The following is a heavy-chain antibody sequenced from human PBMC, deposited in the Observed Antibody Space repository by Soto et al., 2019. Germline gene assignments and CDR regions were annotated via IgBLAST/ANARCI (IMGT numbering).Heavy chain of an antibody. CDR2: IYYSGST. V-gene: IGHV4-59*01. Sequence: PSETLSLTCTVSGGSISSYYWSWIRQPPGKGLEWIGYIYYSGSTNYNPSLKSRVTISVDTSKNQFSLKLSSVTAADTAVYYCARASSGYLIAFADWGQGTLVTVSS. CDR1: GGSISSYY. J-gene: IGHJ4*02. D-gene: IGHD3-22*01. CDR3: ARASSGYLIAFAD.